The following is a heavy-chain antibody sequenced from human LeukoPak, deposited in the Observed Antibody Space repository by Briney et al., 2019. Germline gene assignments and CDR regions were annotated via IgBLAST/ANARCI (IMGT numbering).Heavy chain of an antibody. J-gene: IGHJ4*02. D-gene: IGHD3-10*01. V-gene: IGHV3-74*01. CDR3: GRDVVLGSGSVDY. CDR2: IRGDGGDT. CDR1: GFTFTNHW. Sequence: QPGGSLRLSCAASGFTFTNHWMHWVRQAPGKWLVWGSRIRGDGGDTSYADSVKGRFTISRDNAKNTLYLQMDSLGAQDTAVYYCGRDVVLGSGSVDYWGQGVLVTVSS.